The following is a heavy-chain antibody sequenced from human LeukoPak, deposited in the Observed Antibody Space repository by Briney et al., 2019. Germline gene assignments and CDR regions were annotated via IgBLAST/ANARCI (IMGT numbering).Heavy chain of an antibody. CDR2: ISYEGSRQ. CDR3: ARDFDERSEYFDGVRFDR. V-gene: IGHV3-30*01. CDR1: GFTFRDYV. D-gene: IGHD3-9*01. Sequence: PGGCLRLACVTAGFTFRDYVMHSVRQAPGKGLESVARISYEGSRQYYADCVRDRFTISRHDSKSTLYLQMNSLRAEDTSVSYCARDFDERSEYFDGVRFDRWGRGTLVTVSS. J-gene: IGHJ5*02.